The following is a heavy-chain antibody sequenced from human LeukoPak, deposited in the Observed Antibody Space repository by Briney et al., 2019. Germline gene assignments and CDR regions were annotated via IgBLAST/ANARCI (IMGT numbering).Heavy chain of an antibody. CDR3: AKSGLDRFDY. V-gene: IGHV3-23*01. Sequence: GGTLRLSCAASGFTFSNYGMNWVRQAPGKGLEWVSALSSSGGSTYYADSVKGRFTISRDNSKNTLYLQMNSLRAEDTAVYYCAKSGLDRFDYWGQGTLVTVSS. CDR1: GFTFSNYG. D-gene: IGHD2-15*01. CDR2: LSSSGGST. J-gene: IGHJ4*02.